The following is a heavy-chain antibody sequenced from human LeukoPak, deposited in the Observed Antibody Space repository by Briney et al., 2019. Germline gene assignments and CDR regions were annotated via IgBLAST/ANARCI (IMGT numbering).Heavy chain of an antibody. CDR2: ISSNGGST. CDR1: GFTFSSYA. D-gene: IGHD2-21*01. Sequence: GGSLRLSCAASGFTFSSYAMHWVRQAPGKGLEYVSAISSNGGSTYYADSVKGRFTISRDNSKNTLYLQMNSLRAEDTAVYYCAKDRLRGILWDAFDIWGQGTMVTVSS. J-gene: IGHJ3*02. V-gene: IGHV3-64*04. CDR3: AKDRLRGILWDAFDI.